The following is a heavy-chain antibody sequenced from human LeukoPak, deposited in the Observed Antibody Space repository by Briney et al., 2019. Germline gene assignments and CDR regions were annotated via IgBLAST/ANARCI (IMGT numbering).Heavy chain of an antibody. CDR1: GGTFSSYT. Sequence: RASVKVSCKASGGTFSSYTISWVRQAPGKGLEWMGGFDPEDGETIYAQKFQGRVTMTEDTSTDTAYMELSSLRSEDTAVYYCATDSYQRGGGYYRYWGQGTLVTVSS. D-gene: IGHD3-3*01. J-gene: IGHJ4*02. V-gene: IGHV1-24*01. CDR3: ATDSYQRGGGYYRY. CDR2: FDPEDGET.